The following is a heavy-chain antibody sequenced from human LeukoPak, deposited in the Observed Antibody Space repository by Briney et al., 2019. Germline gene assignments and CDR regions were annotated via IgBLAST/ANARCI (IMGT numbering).Heavy chain of an antibody. CDR2: IYYSGST. CDR1: GGSISSHY. V-gene: IGHV4-59*11. CDR3: ARDKAGYNDY. Sequence: PSETLSLTCTVSGGSISSHYWSWIRQPPGKGLEWIGYIYYSGSTTYNPSLKSRVSISVDTSKNQFSLRLSSVTAADTAVYYCARDKAGYNDYWGQGTLVTVSS. D-gene: IGHD5-24*01. J-gene: IGHJ4*02.